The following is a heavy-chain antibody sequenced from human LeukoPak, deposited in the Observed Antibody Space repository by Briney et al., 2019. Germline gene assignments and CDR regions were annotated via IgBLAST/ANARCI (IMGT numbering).Heavy chain of an antibody. J-gene: IGHJ4*02. Sequence: ASVKVSCKASGYTFTGYYMHWVRQAPGQGLEWMGWINPNSGGTNYAQKFQGRVTMTRDTSISTAYMELSRLRSDDTAVYYCARTSVAASEPYYFDYWGREPWSPSPQ. CDR1: GYTFTGYY. D-gene: IGHD6-19*01. V-gene: IGHV1-2*02. CDR2: INPNSGGT. CDR3: ARTSVAASEPYYFDY.